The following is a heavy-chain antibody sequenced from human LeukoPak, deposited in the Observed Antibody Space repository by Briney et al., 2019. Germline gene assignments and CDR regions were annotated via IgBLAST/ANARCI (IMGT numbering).Heavy chain of an antibody. CDR3: ARGYFDSSGYYYFDY. D-gene: IGHD3-22*01. CDR1: GDSISSGDYY. J-gene: IGHJ4*02. V-gene: IGHV4-30-4*08. Sequence: PSQTLSLTCTVSGDSISSGDYYWSWIRQPPGKGLEWIGYIYYSGSTNYNPSLKSRVTMSVDTSKNQFSLKLSSVTAADTAVYYCARGYFDSSGYYYFDYWGQGTLVTVSS. CDR2: IYYSGST.